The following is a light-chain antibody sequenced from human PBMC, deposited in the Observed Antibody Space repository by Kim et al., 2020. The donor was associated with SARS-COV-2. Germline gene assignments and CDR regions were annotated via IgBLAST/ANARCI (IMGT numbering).Light chain of an antibody. J-gene: IGKJ3*01. V-gene: IGKV3-20*01. CDR1: ESISSSF. CDR3: LQYGNSPRT. Sequence: ETVLTQSPATLSLSPGERATLSCRASESISSSFLAWYQQKPGQAPRLLIYDTSRRATGIPYRFSGSGSVRDFTLTISRLEPEDLAVYYCLQYGNSPRTFGPGTKVDIK. CDR2: DTS.